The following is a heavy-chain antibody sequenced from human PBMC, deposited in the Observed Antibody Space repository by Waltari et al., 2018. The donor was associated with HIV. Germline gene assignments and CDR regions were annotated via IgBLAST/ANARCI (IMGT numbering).Heavy chain of an antibody. CDR1: GGSISSSSYY. CDR3: ARHEKFGSNYFAY. V-gene: IGHV4-39*01. J-gene: IGHJ4*02. CDR2: IYYSGST. D-gene: IGHD3-10*01. Sequence: QLQLQESGPGLVKPSETLSLTCTVSGGSISSSSYYWGWIRQPPGKGLEWIGSIYYSGSTYYNPSLKSRVTISVDTSKNQFSLKLSSVTAADTAVYYCARHEKFGSNYFAYWGQGTLVTVSS.